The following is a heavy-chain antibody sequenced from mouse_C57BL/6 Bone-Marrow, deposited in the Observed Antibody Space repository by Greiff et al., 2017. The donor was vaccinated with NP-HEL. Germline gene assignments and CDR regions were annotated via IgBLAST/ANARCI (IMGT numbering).Heavy chain of an antibody. CDR2: IYPGDGDT. V-gene: IGHV1-82*01. CDR1: GYAFSSSW. J-gene: IGHJ2*01. Sequence: VQLQESGPELVKPGASVKISCKASGYAFSSSWMNWVKQRPGKGLEWIGRIYPGDGDTNYNGKFKGKATLTADKSSSTAYMQLSSLTSEDSAVYFCARPKLGLDYWGQGTTLTVSS. CDR3: ARPKLGLDY. D-gene: IGHD4-1*01.